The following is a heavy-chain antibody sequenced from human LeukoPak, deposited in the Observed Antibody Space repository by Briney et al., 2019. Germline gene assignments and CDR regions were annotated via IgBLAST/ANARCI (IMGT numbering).Heavy chain of an antibody. Sequence: PGGSLRLSCAASGFTFSTYNMNWVRQAPGKGLEWVSFISSSSTYIYYADSVKGRFTISRESAKNSLYLQMNSLRAEDTAVYYCAREASNNWNVPANYFDYWGQGTLVSVSS. D-gene: IGHD1-20*01. J-gene: IGHJ4*02. V-gene: IGHV3-21*01. CDR2: ISSSSTYI. CDR3: AREASNNWNVPANYFDY. CDR1: GFTFSTYN.